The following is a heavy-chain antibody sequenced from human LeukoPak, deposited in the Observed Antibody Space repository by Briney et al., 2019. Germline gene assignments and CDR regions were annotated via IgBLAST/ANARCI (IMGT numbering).Heavy chain of an antibody. J-gene: IGHJ3*02. D-gene: IGHD6-19*01. CDR3: AKGITVGGDHDVFDI. CDR1: GYTYTSYG. V-gene: IGHV1-18*01. Sequence: GASVKVSCKASGYTYTSYGIIWVRQAPGQGLEWMGWISTYNDNTNYAQEFQGRVTMTTDTSTTTAYMDLRSLRSDDTAVYYCAKGITVGGDHDVFDIWGQGTMVTVSS. CDR2: ISTYNDNT.